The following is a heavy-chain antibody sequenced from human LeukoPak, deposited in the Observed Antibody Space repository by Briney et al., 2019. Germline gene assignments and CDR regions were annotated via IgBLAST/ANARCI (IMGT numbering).Heavy chain of an antibody. CDR1: GGSISSGGYY. V-gene: IGHV4-31*03. CDR3: ARDGPRDAFDI. J-gene: IGHJ3*02. Sequence: KPSETLSLTCTVPGGSISSGGYYWSWIRQHPGKGLEWIGYIYYSGSTYYNPSLKSRVTISVDTSKNQFSLKLSSVTAADTAVYYCARDGPRDAFDIWGQGTMVTVSS. CDR2: IYYSGST.